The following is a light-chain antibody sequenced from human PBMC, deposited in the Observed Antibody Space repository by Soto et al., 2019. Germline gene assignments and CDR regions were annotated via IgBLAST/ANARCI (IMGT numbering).Light chain of an antibody. V-gene: IGKV3-11*01. CDR2: DAS. J-gene: IGKJ5*01. CDR3: QRGDT. CDR1: QSVSSN. Sequence: EIVLTQSPATLSLSPGERATLSCRASQSVSSNLAWYQQKPDQAPRLLIYDASNRATGIPARFSGSGSGTDFTLTISSLEPEDFAVYYCQRGDTFGQGTRPEIK.